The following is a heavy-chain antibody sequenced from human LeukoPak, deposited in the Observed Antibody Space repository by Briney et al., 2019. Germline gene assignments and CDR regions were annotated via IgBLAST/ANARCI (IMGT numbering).Heavy chain of an antibody. Sequence: GGSLRLSCAASGFTFSSYAMSWVRQAPGKGLEWVSAVSGSGGSTYYADSVKGRFTISRDNSKNTLYLQMNSLRAEDTAVYYCAKDYCDSSGYVPPDAFDIWGQGTMVTVSS. J-gene: IGHJ3*02. CDR2: VSGSGGST. V-gene: IGHV3-23*01. CDR3: AKDYCDSSGYVPPDAFDI. D-gene: IGHD3-22*01. CDR1: GFTFSSYA.